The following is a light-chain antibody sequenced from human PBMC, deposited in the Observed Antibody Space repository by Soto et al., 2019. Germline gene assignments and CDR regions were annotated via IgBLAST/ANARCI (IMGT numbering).Light chain of an antibody. J-gene: IGLJ2*01. V-gene: IGLV3-1*01. Sequence: SYELAQPPSVSVSPGQTATITCSGDKLGDKYVCWYQQKPGQAPLLVIYQDRKRPSGIPERFSGSNSGNTVTLTISGTQTMDEADYYCQAWDNSPHVVFGGGTKVTVL. CDR2: QDR. CDR3: QAWDNSPHVV. CDR1: KLGDKY.